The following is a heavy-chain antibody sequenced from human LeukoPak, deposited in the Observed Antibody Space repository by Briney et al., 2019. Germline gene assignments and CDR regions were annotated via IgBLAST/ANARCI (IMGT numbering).Heavy chain of an antibody. V-gene: IGHV3-23*01. D-gene: IGHD6-19*01. CDR1: GFTFSSYG. CDR2: IETGGAST. Sequence: GGSLRLSCAASGFTFSSYGMSWVRQAPGKGLEWVSAIETGGASTYYADSVKGRFSISRDNSKNTLYLQMNSLRAEDTAVYYCARDRAVAGNNRWFDPWGQGTLVTVSS. CDR3: ARDRAVAGNNRWFDP. J-gene: IGHJ5*02.